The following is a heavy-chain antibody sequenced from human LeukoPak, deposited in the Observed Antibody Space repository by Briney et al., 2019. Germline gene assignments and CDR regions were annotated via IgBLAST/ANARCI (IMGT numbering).Heavy chain of an antibody. V-gene: IGHV3-7*01. CDR3: ARNLAYNAFDI. J-gene: IGHJ3*02. CDR1: RFTFSSSW. CDR2: IKEDGSQK. Sequence: PGGSLRLSCAASRFTFSSSWMTWVRQPLGKGLEYVANIKEDGSQKYYEDSVKGRFTISRDYVKNSLYLQMDSLRAEDTAVYFCARNLAYNAFDIWGQGTVVTVSS. D-gene: IGHD1-1*01.